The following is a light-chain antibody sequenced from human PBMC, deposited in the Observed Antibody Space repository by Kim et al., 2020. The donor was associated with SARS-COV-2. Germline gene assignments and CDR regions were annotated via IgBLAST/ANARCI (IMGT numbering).Light chain of an antibody. J-gene: IGLJ1*01. Sequence: SYELTQPPSVSVSPGQTATITCSGDKLGYKYACWYQQKPGQSPVLVIYQDNKRPSGIPERFSGSNSGNTATLTISGTQAMDEADYYCQAWHSSTVVFGTGTKVTVL. CDR3: QAWHSSTVV. V-gene: IGLV3-1*01. CDR2: QDN. CDR1: KLGYKY.